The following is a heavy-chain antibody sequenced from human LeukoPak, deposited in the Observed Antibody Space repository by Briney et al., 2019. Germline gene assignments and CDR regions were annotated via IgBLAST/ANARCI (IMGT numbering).Heavy chain of an antibody. CDR1: GVSIRSGDYY. D-gene: IGHD6-19*01. Sequence: SETLSLTCTVSGVSIRSGDYYWGWVRQSPGEGLEWIGSIYYSGSTYYNPSLKSRVTISVDTSKNQFSLKLSSVTAADTAVYYCARDEIIAVAGTDWFDPWGQGTLVTVSS. CDR2: IYYSGST. J-gene: IGHJ5*02. CDR3: ARDEIIAVAGTDWFDP. V-gene: IGHV4-39*07.